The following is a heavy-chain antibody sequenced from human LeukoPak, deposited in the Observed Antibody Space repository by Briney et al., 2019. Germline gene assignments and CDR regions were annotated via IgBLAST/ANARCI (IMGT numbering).Heavy chain of an antibody. V-gene: IGHV1-2*02. D-gene: IGHD6-6*01. CDR3: AGGNIATRRGENWFDH. J-gene: IGHJ5*02. CDR2: INSDSGGT. Sequence: GASVKVSCKASGYTFTGDFIHWVRQAPGQGLEWMGWINSDSGGTNYARKFQGRVTMTRDTSISTAYMELSSLRSDDTAVFYCAGGNIATRRGENWFDHWGQGTLVTVSS. CDR1: GYTFTGDF.